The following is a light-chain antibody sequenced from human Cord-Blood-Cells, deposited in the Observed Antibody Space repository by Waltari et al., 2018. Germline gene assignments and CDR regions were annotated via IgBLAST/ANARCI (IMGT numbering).Light chain of an antibody. V-gene: IGLV2-11*01. Sequence: QSALTQPRSVSGFPGQSVTISCTGTSSDVGGYNYVYWYQQHPGKAPKRMIYDVSKRPSGVPDRVSGSKSGNTASLTISGLQAEDEADYYCCSYAGSYTVVFGGGTKLTVL. CDR1: SSDVGGYNY. CDR3: CSYAGSYTVV. CDR2: DVS. J-gene: IGLJ2*01.